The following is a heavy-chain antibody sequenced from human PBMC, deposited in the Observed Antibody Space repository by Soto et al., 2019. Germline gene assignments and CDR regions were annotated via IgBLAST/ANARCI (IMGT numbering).Heavy chain of an antibody. CDR2: IYYSGST. J-gene: IGHJ6*02. CDR3: AREGYSSGSSYYYYGMDV. D-gene: IGHD6-19*01. V-gene: IGHV4-59*01. CDR1: GGFISSYY. Sequence: SETLSLTCTVSGGFISSYYWSWIRQPPGKGLEWIGYIYYSGSTNYNPSLKSRVTISVDTSKNQFSLKLSSVTAADTAVYYCAREGYSSGSSYYYYGMDVWGQGTTVTSP.